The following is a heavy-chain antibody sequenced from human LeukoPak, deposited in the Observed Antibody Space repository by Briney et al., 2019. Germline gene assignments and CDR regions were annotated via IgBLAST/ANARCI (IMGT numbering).Heavy chain of an antibody. CDR3: ARGPYSSGWYGLDY. CDR1: GYNFIYYY. J-gene: IGHJ4*02. Sequence: GASVKVSCKTSGYNFIYYYIHWVRQAPGQGLEWMALINPSGGSTSYAQKFQGRVTMTRDTSTSTVYMELRSLRSEDTAAYYCARGPYSSGWYGLDYWGQGTLVTVSS. V-gene: IGHV1-46*01. CDR2: INPSGGST. D-gene: IGHD6-19*01.